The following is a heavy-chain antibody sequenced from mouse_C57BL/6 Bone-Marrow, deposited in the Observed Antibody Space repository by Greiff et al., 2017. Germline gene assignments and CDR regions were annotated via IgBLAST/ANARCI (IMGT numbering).Heavy chain of an antibody. Sequence: QVQLQQPGAELVKPGASVKLSCKASGYTFTSYWMPWVKQRPGRGLEWIGRIDPNSGGPKYNEKFKSKATLTVDKPSSAAYMQLSSRTSEDSAVYYCARGPYDGYYYYYAMDYWGQGTSVTVSS. D-gene: IGHD2-3*01. J-gene: IGHJ4*01. CDR2: IDPNSGGP. CDR3: ARGPYDGYYYYYAMDY. V-gene: IGHV1-72*01. CDR1: GYTFTSYW.